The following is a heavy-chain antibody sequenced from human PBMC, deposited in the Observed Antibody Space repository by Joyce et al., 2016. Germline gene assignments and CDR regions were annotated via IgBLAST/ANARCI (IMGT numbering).Heavy chain of an antibody. J-gene: IGHJ4*02. CDR2: INPNTGDT. Sequence: QAQLVQSGAEVKKPGASVKVSCKASGYTFVDFYMHWVRQAPGQGLEWVGWINPNTGDTDYAQRFQGRVTMTRDTSVRSVYMEVTRLKSDDPAMYYCASQGTPGIAVAGLNFDLWGQGTLVTVSS. CDR3: ASQGTPGIAVAGLNFDL. V-gene: IGHV1-2*02. D-gene: IGHD6-19*01. CDR1: GYTFVDFY.